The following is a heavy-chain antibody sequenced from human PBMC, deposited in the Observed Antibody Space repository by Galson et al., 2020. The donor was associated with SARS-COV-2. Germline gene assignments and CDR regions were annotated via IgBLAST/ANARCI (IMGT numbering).Heavy chain of an antibody. CDR2: ISYDGSNK. CDR3: ASRARFLEWLLDY. D-gene: IGHD3-3*01. J-gene: IGHJ4*02. Sequence: GGSLRLSCAASGFTFSSHAMHWVRQAPGKGLEWVAVISYDGSNKYYADSVKGRFTISRDNSKNTLYLQMNSLRAEDTAVYYCASRARFLEWLLDYWGQGTLVTVSS. CDR1: GFTFSSHA. V-gene: IGHV3-30*04.